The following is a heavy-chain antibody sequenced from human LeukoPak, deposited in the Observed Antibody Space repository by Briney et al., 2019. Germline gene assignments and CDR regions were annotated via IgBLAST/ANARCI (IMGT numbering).Heavy chain of an antibody. CDR3: ARDGTAAGLYFDL. D-gene: IGHD6-13*01. V-gene: IGHV3-7*01. J-gene: IGHJ4*01. CDR1: GFTFSDYW. Sequence: GGSLRLSCAVSGFTFSDYWMNWVRQAPGKGLEWVASIRRGGGEKSYVDSVKGRFTISRDNTKNSLYLQINSLRAEDTAVYYCARDGTAAGLYFDLWGQGTLVTVSS. CDR2: IRRGGGEK.